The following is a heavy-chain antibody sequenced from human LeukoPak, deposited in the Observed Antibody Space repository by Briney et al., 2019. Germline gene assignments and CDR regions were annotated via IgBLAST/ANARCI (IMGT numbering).Heavy chain of an antibody. Sequence: SETLSLTCTVSGGSISSYYWSWIRQPAGKGLEWIGRIYTSGSTNYNPPLKSRVTMSVDTSKNQFSLKLSSVTAADTAVYYCARAPYDYVWGSYRQSSFDCWGQGTLVTVSS. D-gene: IGHD3-16*02. CDR2: IYTSGST. J-gene: IGHJ4*02. CDR1: GGSISSYY. CDR3: ARAPYDYVWGSYRQSSFDC. V-gene: IGHV4-4*07.